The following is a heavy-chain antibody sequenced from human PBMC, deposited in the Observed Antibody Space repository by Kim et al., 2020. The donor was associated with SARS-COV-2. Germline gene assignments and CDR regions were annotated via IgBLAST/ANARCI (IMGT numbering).Heavy chain of an antibody. D-gene: IGHD6-13*01. J-gene: IGHJ5*02. CDR3: ARAGRVTGYSSRGGKTSKNYPET. CDR2: INHSGST. V-gene: IGHV4-34*01. Sequence: SETLSLTCAVYGGSFSGYYWSWIRQPPGKGLEWIGEINHSGSTNYNPSLKSRVTISVDTSKNQFSLKLSSVTAADTAVYYCARAGRVTGYSSRGGKTSKNYPETWGQGTLVTVSS. CDR1: GGSFSGYY.